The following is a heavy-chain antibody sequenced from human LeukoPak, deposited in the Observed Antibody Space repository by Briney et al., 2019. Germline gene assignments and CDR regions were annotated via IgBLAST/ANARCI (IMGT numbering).Heavy chain of an antibody. CDR3: AREDYSSSYYYGMDV. V-gene: IGHV4-59*12. CDR1: GASIRGYH. J-gene: IGHJ6*02. Sequence: SETLSLTCTVSGASIRGYHWHWIRQPPGKGLEWIGYILYSGSTKYNPSLKSRVTMSVDTSKNHFSLKVNSVTAADTAVYYCAREDYSSSYYYGMDVWGQGTTVTVS. D-gene: IGHD6-6*01. CDR2: ILYSGST.